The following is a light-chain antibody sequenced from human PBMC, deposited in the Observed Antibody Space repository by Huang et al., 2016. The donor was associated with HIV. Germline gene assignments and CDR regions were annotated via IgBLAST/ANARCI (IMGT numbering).Light chain of an antibody. J-gene: IGKJ3*01. Sequence: EIVLTQSPATLSLSPGERATLSCRASQRVSKYLAWYQQRPGQAPRLLLYDASNRATGIPARFSGSGSGTDFTLTISSLEPEDFAVYYCQQRSSWPPFTFGPGTKVDI. CDR3: QQRSSWPPFT. CDR2: DAS. CDR1: QRVSKY. V-gene: IGKV3-11*01.